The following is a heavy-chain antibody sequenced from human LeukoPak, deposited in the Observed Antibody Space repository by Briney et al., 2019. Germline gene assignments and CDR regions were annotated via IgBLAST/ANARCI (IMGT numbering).Heavy chain of an antibody. J-gene: IGHJ4*02. CDR2: IYYSGST. Sequence: SETPSLTCTVSGGSISSSSYYWGWIRQPPGKGLEWIGSIYYSGSTYYNPSLKSRVTISVDTSKNQFSLKLSSVTAADTAVYYCARGIAAALIFDYWGQGTLVTVSS. D-gene: IGHD6-13*01. CDR1: GGSISSSSYY. CDR3: ARGIAAALIFDY. V-gene: IGHV4-39*01.